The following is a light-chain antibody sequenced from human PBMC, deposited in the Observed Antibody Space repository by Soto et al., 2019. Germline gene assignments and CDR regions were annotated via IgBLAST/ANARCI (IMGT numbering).Light chain of an antibody. Sequence: DVKMTQSPSSLSESVGNRVTTTCRASRDISSSLAWYQQKPGKVPKLLIYAASTLHAGVQSRFSGSGSGTFFTLTINSLQPEDVATYYCQKYNSAPNTFGRGTRLEIK. V-gene: IGKV1-27*01. CDR1: RDISSS. J-gene: IGKJ2*01. CDR2: AAS. CDR3: QKYNSAPNT.